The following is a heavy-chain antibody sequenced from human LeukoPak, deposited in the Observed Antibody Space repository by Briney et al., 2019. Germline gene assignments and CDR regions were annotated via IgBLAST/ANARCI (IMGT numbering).Heavy chain of an antibody. CDR1: GFTFDDYA. CDR3: AKDNYDSSGYPLGAFDI. CDR2: ISWNSGSI. D-gene: IGHD3-22*01. V-gene: IGHV3-9*01. J-gene: IGHJ3*02. Sequence: GGSLRLSCAASGFTFDDYAMNWVRQAPGKGLEWVSGISWNSGSIGYADSVKGRFTISRDNAKNSLYLQMNSLRAEDTALYYCAKDNYDSSGYPLGAFDIWGQGTMVTVSS.